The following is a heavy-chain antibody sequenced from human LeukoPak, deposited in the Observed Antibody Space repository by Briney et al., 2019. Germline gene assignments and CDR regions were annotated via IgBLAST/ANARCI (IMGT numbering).Heavy chain of an antibody. CDR1: GFTFRTSG. Sequence: GGTLRLSCAASGFTFRTSGMSWVRQAPGKGLEWVSAISGSGVSTYYADSVKGRFTISRDNSKNTLYLQMNSLRAEDTAVYYCAKEYGYTYGEFDYWGQGTMVTVSS. J-gene: IGHJ4*02. V-gene: IGHV3-23*01. CDR3: AKEYGYTYGEFDY. D-gene: IGHD5-18*01. CDR2: ISGSGVST.